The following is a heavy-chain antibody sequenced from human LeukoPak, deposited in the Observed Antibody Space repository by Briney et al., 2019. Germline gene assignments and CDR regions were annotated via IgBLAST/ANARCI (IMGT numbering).Heavy chain of an antibody. CDR1: GYTFNRYG. CDR2: IGTYNGNT. Sequence: GASVKVSCKASGYTFNRYGVNWVRQAPGQGLEWMGWIGTYNGNTNLAQKFKGRGTMTPDTATSTAYMELKSLSLPDTAVYYCAKDRVGAPPGDWEYLGASNCFDIWGQGTMVSVSS. CDR3: AKDRVGAPPGDWEYLGASNCFDI. V-gene: IGHV1-18*01. D-gene: IGHD3-16*01. J-gene: IGHJ3*02.